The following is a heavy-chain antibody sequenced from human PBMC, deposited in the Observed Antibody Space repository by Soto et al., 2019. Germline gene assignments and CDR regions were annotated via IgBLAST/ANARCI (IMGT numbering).Heavy chain of an antibody. CDR1: GGTFSSYT. CDR2: IIPILGIA. J-gene: IGHJ4*02. D-gene: IGHD5-12*01. V-gene: IGHV1-69*02. Sequence: QVQLVQSGAEVKKPGSSVKVSCKASGGTFSSYTISWVRKAPGQGLEWMGRIIPILGIANYAQKFQGRVTITADKSTSTAYMELSSLRSEDTAVYYCARNHGDSGYYYRDYWGQGTLVTVSS. CDR3: ARNHGDSGYYYRDY.